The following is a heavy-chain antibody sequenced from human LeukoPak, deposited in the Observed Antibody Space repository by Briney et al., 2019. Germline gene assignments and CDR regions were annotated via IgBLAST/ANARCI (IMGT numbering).Heavy chain of an antibody. D-gene: IGHD3-10*01. CDR3: ATVVDGSGSYWGAFDI. J-gene: IGHJ3*02. CDR2: IYYSGST. Sequence: SETLSLICTVSGGSISSSSYYWGWIRQPPGKGLEWIGSIYYSGSTYYNPSLKSRVTISVDTSKNQFSLKLSSVTAADTAVYYCATVVDGSGSYWGAFDIWGQGTMVTVSS. V-gene: IGHV4-39*01. CDR1: GGSISSSSYY.